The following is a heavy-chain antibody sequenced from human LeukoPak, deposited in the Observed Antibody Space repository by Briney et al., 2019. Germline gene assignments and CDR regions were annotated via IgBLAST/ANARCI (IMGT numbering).Heavy chain of an antibody. CDR1: GFTFSSYT. Sequence: GGSLRLSCTASGFTFSSYTMNWVRQAPGKRLEWVSSITSSSIYIYYADSVKGPFTISRDNAKNSLYLQMNRLRAEDTAVYYCARDPVTHSGRYYYFDYWGQGTLVTVSS. V-gene: IGHV3-21*01. J-gene: IGHJ4*02. CDR2: ITSSSIYI. D-gene: IGHD1-26*01. CDR3: ARDPVTHSGRYYYFDY.